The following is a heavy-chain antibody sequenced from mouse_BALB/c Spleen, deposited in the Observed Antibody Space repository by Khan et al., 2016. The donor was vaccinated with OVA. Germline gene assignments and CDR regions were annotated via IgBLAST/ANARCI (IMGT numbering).Heavy chain of an antibody. Sequence: EVELVESGGGLVKPGGSLKLSCAASGFTFSSYAMSWVRQSPEKRLEWVAEIIVGGSYTYYPDTVTGRFTISRDNAKNTLYLEMSSLRSEDMAMYYCARVYRYFDVWGAGTTVTVSS. J-gene: IGHJ1*01. CDR3: ARVYRYFDV. CDR1: GFTFSSYA. D-gene: IGHD2-12*01. CDR2: IIVGGSYT. V-gene: IGHV5-9-4*01.